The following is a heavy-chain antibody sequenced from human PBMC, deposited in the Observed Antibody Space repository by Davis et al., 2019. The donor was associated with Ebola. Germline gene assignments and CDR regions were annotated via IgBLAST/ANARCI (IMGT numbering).Heavy chain of an antibody. Sequence: GESLKISCAASGFTFSSYAMHWVRQAPGKGLEWVAVISYDGSNKYYADSVKGRFTISRDNSKNTLYLQMNSLRAEDTAVYYCARGSAARYYYYYGMDVWGQGTTVTVSS. J-gene: IGHJ6*02. V-gene: IGHV3-30-3*01. D-gene: IGHD6-6*01. CDR2: ISYDGSNK. CDR3: ARGSAARYYYYYGMDV. CDR1: GFTFSSYA.